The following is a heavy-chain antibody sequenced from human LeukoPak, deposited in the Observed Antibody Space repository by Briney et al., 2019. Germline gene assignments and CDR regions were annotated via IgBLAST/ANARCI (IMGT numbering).Heavy chain of an antibody. Sequence: GGSLRLSCAASGFTFSSYGMSWVRQAPGKGLEWVSAISGSGDSTYYADSVKGRFTISRDNSRNTLYLQMNSLGAGDTAVYYCAKLFRSTSLDYWGQGTLVTVSS. CDR1: GFTFSSYG. J-gene: IGHJ4*02. D-gene: IGHD2-2*01. CDR2: ISGSGDST. V-gene: IGHV3-23*01. CDR3: AKLFRSTSLDY.